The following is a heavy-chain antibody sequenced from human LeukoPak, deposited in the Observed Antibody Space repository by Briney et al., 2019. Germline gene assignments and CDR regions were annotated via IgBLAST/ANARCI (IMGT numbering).Heavy chain of an antibody. CDR1: GYTFTGYY. Sequence: GASVKVSCKASGYTFTGYYMHWVRQAPGQGPEWMGWINPNSGDTHYAQKFQGRVATTRDTSISTAFMELSSLTSDDTAVYYCARGSVAVGPKTVLHDYWGQGTLVTVSS. V-gene: IGHV1-2*02. CDR2: INPNSGDT. CDR3: ARGSVAVGPKTVLHDY. D-gene: IGHD6-19*01. J-gene: IGHJ4*02.